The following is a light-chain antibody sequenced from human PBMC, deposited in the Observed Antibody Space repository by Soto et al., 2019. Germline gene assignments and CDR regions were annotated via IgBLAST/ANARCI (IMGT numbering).Light chain of an antibody. CDR2: GAS. CDR1: QSVSSN. J-gene: IGKJ1*01. Sequence: EIVMTQSPATLSVSPGERATLSCRASQSVSSNLAWYQQKPGQAPRLLIYGASTRATGIPARFSGSGSGTEFTLTISSPQSEDFAVYYCQQYNNWPPGTFGQGTKVEI. V-gene: IGKV3-15*01. CDR3: QQYNNWPPGT.